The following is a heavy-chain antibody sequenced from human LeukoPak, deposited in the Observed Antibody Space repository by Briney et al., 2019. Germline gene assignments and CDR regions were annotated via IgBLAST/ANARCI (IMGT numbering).Heavy chain of an antibody. D-gene: IGHD4-11*01. Sequence: SETLSLTCAVFGGSFSGHYWSWIRQPPGKGLEWIGEINHRGSTTYNPSLKSRVTTSVDTSKSQFSLKLTSLTAADTAVYYCARDRYSNSFYYYYAMDVWGQGTTVTVSS. J-gene: IGHJ6*02. CDR2: INHRGST. CDR1: GGSFSGHY. V-gene: IGHV4-34*01. CDR3: ARDRYSNSFYYYYAMDV.